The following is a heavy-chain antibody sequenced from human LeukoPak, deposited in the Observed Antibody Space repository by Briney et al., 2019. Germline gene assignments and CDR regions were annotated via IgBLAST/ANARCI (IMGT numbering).Heavy chain of an antibody. Sequence: PGGSPRLSCAASGFTVSSNYMSWVRQAPGKGLEWVSVIYSGGSTYYADSVKGRFTISRDNSKNTLYLQMNSLRAADTAVYYCARSGSYYCWDYWGQGTLVTVSS. CDR1: GFTVSSNY. CDR2: IYSGGST. CDR3: ARSGSYYCWDY. D-gene: IGHD1-26*01. V-gene: IGHV3-53*01. J-gene: IGHJ4*02.